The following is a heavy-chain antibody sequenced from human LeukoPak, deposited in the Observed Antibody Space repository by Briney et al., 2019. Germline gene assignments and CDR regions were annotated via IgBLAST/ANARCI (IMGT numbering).Heavy chain of an antibody. D-gene: IGHD3-3*01. J-gene: IGHJ4*02. Sequence: ASVKVSCKASGYTFTGYYMHWVRQAPGQGLEWMGWINPNSGGTNYAQKFQGRVTMTRDTSISTAYMELSRLRSDDTAVYYCARESSSGYDFWSGYHTPNYFDYWGQGTLVTVSS. CDR3: ARESSSGYDFWSGYHTPNYFDY. CDR2: INPNSGGT. V-gene: IGHV1-2*02. CDR1: GYTFTGYY.